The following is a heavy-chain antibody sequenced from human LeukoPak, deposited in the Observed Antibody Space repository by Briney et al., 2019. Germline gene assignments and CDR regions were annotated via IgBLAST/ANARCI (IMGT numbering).Heavy chain of an antibody. CDR1: GGSISSGDYY. CDR3: ARPYYYDSRIDP. Sequence: SQTLSLTCTVSGGSISSGDYYWSWLRQPPGKGLEWIGYMYYSGSTYYNPSLKSRVTISIDTSKNQFSLKLSSVTAADTAVYYCARPYYYDSRIDPWGQGTLVTVSS. CDR2: MYYSGST. D-gene: IGHD3-22*01. J-gene: IGHJ5*02. V-gene: IGHV4-30-4*01.